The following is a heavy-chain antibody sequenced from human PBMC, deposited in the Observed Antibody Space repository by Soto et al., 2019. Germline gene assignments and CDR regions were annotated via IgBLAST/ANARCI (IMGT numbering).Heavy chain of an antibody. D-gene: IGHD3-16*01. CDR1: GGTFSSYA. CDR3: ARATRGGHYYYYGMDV. V-gene: IGHV1-69*13. CDR2: IIPIFGTA. Sequence: SVKVSCKASGGTFSSYAISWVRQAPGQGLEWMGGIIPIFGTANYAQKFQGRVTITADESTSTAYMELSSLRSEDTAVYYCARATRGGHYYYYGMDVWGQGTTVTGLL. J-gene: IGHJ6*02.